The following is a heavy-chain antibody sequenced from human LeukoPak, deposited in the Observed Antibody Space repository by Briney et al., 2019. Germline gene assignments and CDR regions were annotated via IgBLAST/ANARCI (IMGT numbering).Heavy chain of an antibody. CDR3: ARLMGTIFGVVIPYFDY. CDR2: IYYSGST. Sequence: TSETLSLTCTVSGGSISSGGYYWSWIRQHPGKGLEWIGYIYYSGSTYYNPSLKSRVTISVDTSKNQFSLKLSSATAADTAVYYCARLMGTIFGVVIPYFDYWGQGTLVTVSS. J-gene: IGHJ4*02. D-gene: IGHD3-3*01. V-gene: IGHV4-31*03. CDR1: GGSISSGGYY.